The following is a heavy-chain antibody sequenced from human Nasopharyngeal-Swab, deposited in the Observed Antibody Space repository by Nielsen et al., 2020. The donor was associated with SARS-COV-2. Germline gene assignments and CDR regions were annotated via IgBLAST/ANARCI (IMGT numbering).Heavy chain of an antibody. Sequence: GGSLRLSCAASGFTFSSYAMSWVRQAPGKGLEWGSFIHSDPSNTYYVDSGEGRFTISRDNSKKTLFLQMDSLRAEDTAVYYCAKVRSWRRDALDSWGQGTLVTVSS. CDR1: GFTFSSYA. D-gene: IGHD6-13*01. J-gene: IGHJ4*02. CDR3: AKVRSWRRDALDS. V-gene: IGHV3-23*03. CDR2: IHSDPSNT.